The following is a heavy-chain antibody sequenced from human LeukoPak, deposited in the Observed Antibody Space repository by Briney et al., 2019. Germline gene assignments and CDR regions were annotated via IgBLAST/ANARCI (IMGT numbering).Heavy chain of an antibody. V-gene: IGHV3-21*01. CDR3: ARDPYSGGYYQYYFYYMDF. Sequence: GESLRLSCAASGFTFSTYSMNWVRQAPGKGLEWVSSIVPSGGYTYYADSVKGRFTISRDNAKNSLSLQMNSLRAGDTAVYYCARDPYSGGYYQYYFYYMDFWGKGTTVTVSS. D-gene: IGHD1-26*01. CDR2: IVPSGGYT. CDR1: GFTFSTYS. J-gene: IGHJ6*03.